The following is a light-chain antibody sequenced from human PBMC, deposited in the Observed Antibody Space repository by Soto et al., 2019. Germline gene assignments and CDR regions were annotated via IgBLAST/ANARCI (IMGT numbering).Light chain of an antibody. J-gene: IGLJ1*01. CDR2: EVS. V-gene: IGLV2-8*01. Sequence: QSVLTQPPSASGSPGQSVTIPCTGTYSDIGAYNYVSWYQQRPGEAPKLIIYEVSKRPSGVPDRISASKSGNTASLTVSGLQADDEANYYCSSFKGTNSFVFGTGTKLTVL. CDR1: YSDIGAYNY. CDR3: SSFKGTNSFV.